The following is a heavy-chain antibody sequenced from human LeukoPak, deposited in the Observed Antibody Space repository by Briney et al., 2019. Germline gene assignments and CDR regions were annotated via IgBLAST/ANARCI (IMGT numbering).Heavy chain of an antibody. CDR3: ARDLHEYFDWSFNAEVYYYYGMDV. CDR1: GFTFSSYG. CDR2: IWYDGSNK. V-gene: IGHV3-33*01. J-gene: IGHJ6*04. Sequence: GRSLRLSCAASGFTFSSYGMHWVRQAPGKGLEWVAVIWYDGSNKYYADSVKGRFTISRDNSKNTLYLQMNSLRAEDTAVYYCARDLHEYFDWSFNAEVYYYYGMDVWGKGTTVTVSS. D-gene: IGHD3-9*01.